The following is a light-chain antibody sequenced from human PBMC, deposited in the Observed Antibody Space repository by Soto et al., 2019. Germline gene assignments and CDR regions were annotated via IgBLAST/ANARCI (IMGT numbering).Light chain of an antibody. CDR1: QSISNH. Sequence: DIQMTQSPSTLSASVGDGVTITCRASQSISNHLNWYQQKPGKAPKLLIYAASSLQSGVPSRFSGSGSGTDFTLTISSLQPEDFATYYCQQSYSTPLTFGGGTKVDIK. J-gene: IGKJ4*01. V-gene: IGKV1-39*01. CDR3: QQSYSTPLT. CDR2: AAS.